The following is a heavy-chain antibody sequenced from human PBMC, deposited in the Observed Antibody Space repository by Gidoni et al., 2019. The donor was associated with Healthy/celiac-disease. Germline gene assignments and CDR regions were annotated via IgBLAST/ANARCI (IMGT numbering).Heavy chain of an antibody. CDR3: ARDQREVLSGGSWIQLWFTQFDY. CDR2: IIPIFGTA. CDR1: GGTFSSYA. J-gene: IGHJ4*02. Sequence: QVQLVQSGAEVKKPGSSVKVSCKASGGTFSSYAISWVRQAPGQGLEWMGGIIPIFGTANYAQKFQGRVTITADESTSTAYMELSSLRSEDTAVYYCARDQREVLSGGSWIQLWFTQFDYWGQGTLVTVSS. D-gene: IGHD5-18*01. V-gene: IGHV1-69*01.